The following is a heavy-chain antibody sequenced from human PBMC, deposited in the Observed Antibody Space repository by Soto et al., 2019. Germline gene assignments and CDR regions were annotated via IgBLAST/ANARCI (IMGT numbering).Heavy chain of an antibody. J-gene: IGHJ4*02. Sequence: QITLKESGPTLVKPTQTLTLTCAFSGSSLSTNGVGLAWIRQPPGKALEWLALIFWNDDRRYSPSLKSRPTTFNDASRTQVVLTMADMDPVDSATYSCARRPSAAPGYCDYWGQGTLVTVSS. D-gene: IGHD2-15*01. CDR2: IFWNDDR. CDR3: ARRPSAAPGYCDY. CDR1: GSSLSTNGVG. V-gene: IGHV2-5*01.